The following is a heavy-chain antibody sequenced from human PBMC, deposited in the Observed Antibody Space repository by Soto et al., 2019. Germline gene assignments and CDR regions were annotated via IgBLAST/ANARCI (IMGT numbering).Heavy chain of an antibody. CDR3: ARVADYYDSSGYLPVVD. V-gene: IGHV3-9*01. J-gene: IGHJ4*02. CDR1: GFTFDNYA. Sequence: PGGSLRLSCAASGFTFDNYAMHWVRQAPGKGLEWVSGISWNSNTIAYADSVKGRFTISRDNAKNSLYLQMNSLRAEDTALYYCARVADYYDSSGYLPVVDWGQGTLVTVSS. CDR2: ISWNSNTI. D-gene: IGHD3-22*01.